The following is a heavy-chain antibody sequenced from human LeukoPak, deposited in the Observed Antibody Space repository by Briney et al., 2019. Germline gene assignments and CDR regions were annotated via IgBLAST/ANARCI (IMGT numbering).Heavy chain of an antibody. J-gene: IGHJ3*02. CDR1: GGSISSSSYY. CDR2: IYYSGST. V-gene: IGHV4-39*07. Sequence: SETLSLTCTVSGGSISSSSYYWGWIRQPPGKGLEWIGSIYYSGSTYYNPSLKSRVTISVDTSKNQFSLKLSSVTAADTAVYYCARLGHTAMVIGAFDIWGQGTMVTVSS. CDR3: ARLGHTAMVIGAFDI. D-gene: IGHD5-18*01.